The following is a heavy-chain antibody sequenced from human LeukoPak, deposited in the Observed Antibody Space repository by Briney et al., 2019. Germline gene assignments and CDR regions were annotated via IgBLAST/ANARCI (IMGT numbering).Heavy chain of an antibody. Sequence: GASVKVSCKTSGYSFRSHGISWVRQAPGQGLEWMGWISGYTGYTGYAQKFQGRITMTTDTSTSTAYMDLRSLRPDDTAVYYCARLGLRDVNTVTGDYFDYWGQGTLVTVSS. CDR3: ARLGLRDVNTVTGDYFDY. J-gene: IGHJ4*02. D-gene: IGHD4-17*01. CDR1: GYSFRSHG. V-gene: IGHV1-18*01. CDR2: ISGYTGYT.